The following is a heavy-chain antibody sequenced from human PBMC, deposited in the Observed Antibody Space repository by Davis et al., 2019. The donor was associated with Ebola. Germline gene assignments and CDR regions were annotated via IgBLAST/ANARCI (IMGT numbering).Heavy chain of an antibody. J-gene: IGHJ5*02. CDR2: TYHSGST. CDR1: GGSFSGYY. CDR3: ASPLGYCSGGSCYGA. D-gene: IGHD2-15*01. V-gene: IGHV4-34*01. Sequence: SETLSLTCAVYGGSFSGYYWGWIRQPPGKGLEWIGNTYHSGSTNYNPSLKSRVTMSVDTSKNQFSLKLSSVTAADTAVYYCASPLGYCSGGSCYGAWGQGTLVTVSS.